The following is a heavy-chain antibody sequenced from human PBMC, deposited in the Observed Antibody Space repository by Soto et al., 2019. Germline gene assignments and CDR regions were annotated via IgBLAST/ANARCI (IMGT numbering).Heavy chain of an antibody. Sequence: QVQLVQSGAEVKKPESSVKVSCKASGGTFSSYAISWVRQAPGQGLEWMGGIIPIFGTANYAQKFQGRVTITAEESTSTAYMELSSLRSEDTAVYYCASAKGGITMVRGVPYYYYYGMDVWGQGTTVTVSS. CDR1: GGTFSSYA. V-gene: IGHV1-69*01. D-gene: IGHD3-10*01. J-gene: IGHJ6*02. CDR2: IIPIFGTA. CDR3: ASAKGGITMVRGVPYYYYYGMDV.